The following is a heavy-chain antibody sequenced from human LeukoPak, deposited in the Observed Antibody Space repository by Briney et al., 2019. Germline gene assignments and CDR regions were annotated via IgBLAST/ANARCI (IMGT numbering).Heavy chain of an antibody. J-gene: IGHJ4*02. CDR2: INWNSGSI. CDR1: GFTFDDFA. Sequence: QPGGSLRLSCAASGFTFDDFAMHWVRHTPGKGLEWGSGINWNSGSIGYADSVKGRFTISRDNAKDSPYLQMNSLRNEDTALYYCAKDKGSGWYRQFDYWGQGTLVTVSS. V-gene: IGHV3-9*01. CDR3: AKDKGSGWYRQFDY. D-gene: IGHD6-19*01.